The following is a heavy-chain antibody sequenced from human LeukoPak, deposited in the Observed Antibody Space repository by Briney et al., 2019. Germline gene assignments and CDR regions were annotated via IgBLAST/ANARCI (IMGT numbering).Heavy chain of an antibody. CDR1: GGTFSSYA. Sequence: ASVKVSCKASGGTFSSYAISWVRQAPGQGLEWMGWINPNSGGTNYAQKFQGRVTMTRDTSISTAYMELSRLRSDDTAVYYCARVGYYDSSGYGYWGQGTLVTVSS. CDR3: ARVGYYDSSGYGY. D-gene: IGHD3-22*01. J-gene: IGHJ4*02. CDR2: INPNSGGT. V-gene: IGHV1-2*02.